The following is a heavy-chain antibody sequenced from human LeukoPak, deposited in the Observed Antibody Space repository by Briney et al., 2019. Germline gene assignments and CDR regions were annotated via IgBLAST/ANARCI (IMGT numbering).Heavy chain of an antibody. CDR1: GGSISRGDYY. CDR2: IYYSGST. D-gene: IGHD5-18*01. CDR3: ARVGVSYGYSFLFDY. J-gene: IGHJ4*02. Sequence: PSETLSLTCTVSGGSISRGDYYWSWIRQPPGKGLEWFGYIYYSGSTYYNPSLKSRVTISVDTSKNQFSLKLSSVTAADTAVYYCARVGVSYGYSFLFDYWGQGTLVTVSS. V-gene: IGHV4-30-4*01.